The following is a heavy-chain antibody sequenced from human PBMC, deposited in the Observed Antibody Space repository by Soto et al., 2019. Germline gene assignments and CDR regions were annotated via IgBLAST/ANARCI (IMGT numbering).Heavy chain of an antibody. Sequence: PGGSLRLSCAASGFTFSSYGMHWVRQAPGKGLEWVAVIWYDGSNKYYADSVKGRFTISRDNSKNTLYLQMNSLRAEDTAVYYCARDRTGYLKDGYGMGVWGQGTTVTVSS. CDR2: IWYDGSNK. CDR1: GFTFSSYG. J-gene: IGHJ6*02. CDR3: ARDRTGYLKDGYGMGV. D-gene: IGHD3-9*01. V-gene: IGHV3-33*01.